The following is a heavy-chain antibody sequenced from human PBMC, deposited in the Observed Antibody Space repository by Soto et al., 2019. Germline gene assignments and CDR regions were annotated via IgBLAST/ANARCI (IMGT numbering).Heavy chain of an antibody. CDR3: AHSPYYYYMDV. J-gene: IGHJ6*03. Sequence: SVLTLVNTTQTITLTGTFSVFSLRTSRVGVGWIRQPPGKALEWLALIYWMDVKRYSPSLKSRLTITNSTSKNQWRLTLTIMITVDTATYYCAHSPYYYYMDVWGKGTTVTVSS. CDR2: IYWMDVK. V-gene: IGHV2-5*01. CDR1: VFSLRTSRVG.